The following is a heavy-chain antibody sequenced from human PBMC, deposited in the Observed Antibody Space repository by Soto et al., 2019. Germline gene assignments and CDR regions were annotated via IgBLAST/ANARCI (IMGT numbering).Heavy chain of an antibody. Sequence: PGGSLRLSCAASGFTFSSYGMHWVRQAPGKGLEWVAVIWYDGSNKYYADSVKGRFTISRDNSKNTLYLQMNSLRAEDTAVYYCARVCCSSTSCYACYYYYYMDVWGKGTTVTVSS. V-gene: IGHV3-33*01. D-gene: IGHD2-2*01. CDR2: IWYDGSNK. J-gene: IGHJ6*03. CDR3: ARVCCSSTSCYACYYYYYMDV. CDR1: GFTFSSYG.